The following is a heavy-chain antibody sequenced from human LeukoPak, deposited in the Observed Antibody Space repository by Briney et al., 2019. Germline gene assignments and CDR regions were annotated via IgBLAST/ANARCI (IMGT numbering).Heavy chain of an antibody. Sequence: SETLSLTCSVSGGSISSSSYYWAWIRQPPGKGLEWIGSIYYSGSTYYNPSLKSRLTISVDTSKSQFSLTLSSVTAADTAVYYCARLHCSSTSCFSAFDYWGQGTLVTVSS. V-gene: IGHV4-39*01. CDR3: ARLHCSSTSCFSAFDY. CDR2: IYYSGST. J-gene: IGHJ4*02. D-gene: IGHD2-2*01. CDR1: GGSISSSSYY.